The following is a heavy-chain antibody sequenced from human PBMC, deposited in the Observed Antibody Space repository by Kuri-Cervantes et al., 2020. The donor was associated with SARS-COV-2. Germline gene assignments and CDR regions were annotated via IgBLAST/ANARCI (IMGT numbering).Heavy chain of an antibody. CDR1: GFTFSSYA. D-gene: IGHD3-10*01. Sequence: GGSLRLSCAASGFTFSSYATHWVRQAPGKGLEWVSVIYSGGSTYYADSVKGRFTISRDNSKNTLYLQMNSLRAEDTAVYYCARRGEFGELLYFDYWGQGTLVTVSS. CDR3: ARRGEFGELLYFDY. CDR2: IYSGGST. J-gene: IGHJ4*02. V-gene: IGHV3-66*01.